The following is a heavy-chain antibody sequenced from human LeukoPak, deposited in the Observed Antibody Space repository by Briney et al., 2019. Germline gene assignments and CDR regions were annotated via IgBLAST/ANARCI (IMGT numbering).Heavy chain of an antibody. CDR1: GYTFTSYG. V-gene: IGHV1-18*01. CDR2: ISAYNGNT. D-gene: IGHD2-15*01. Sequence: ASVKVSCKASGYTFTSYGISWVRQAPGQGLEWMGWISAYNGNTDYAQKLQGRVTMTTDTSTSTAYMELRSLGSDDTAVYYCARGGVYCSGGSCPASWFDPWGQGTLVTVSS. J-gene: IGHJ5*02. CDR3: ARGGVYCSGGSCPASWFDP.